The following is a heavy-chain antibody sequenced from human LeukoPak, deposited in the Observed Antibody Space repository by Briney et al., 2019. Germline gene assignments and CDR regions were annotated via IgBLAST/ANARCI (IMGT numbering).Heavy chain of an antibody. CDR1: GFTFSSYW. J-gene: IGHJ4*02. D-gene: IGHD6-19*01. CDR3: ARVFIGWYFYFDN. V-gene: IGHV3-74*01. Sequence: RGSLRLSCAAPGFTFSSYWLHWVRQAPGKGLVWVSRINSDGRSTTYADSVKGRFTISRDNAKNTLYLQMNSLRAEDTAVYYCARVFIGWYFYFDNWGQGTLVTGSS. CDR2: INSDGRST.